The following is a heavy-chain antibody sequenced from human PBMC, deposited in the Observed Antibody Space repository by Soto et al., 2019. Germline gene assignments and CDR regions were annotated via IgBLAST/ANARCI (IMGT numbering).Heavy chain of an antibody. D-gene: IGHD1-26*01. CDR2: ISGSGGST. J-gene: IGHJ4*02. CDR3: ARRGSGSYYDY. V-gene: IGHV3-23*01. Sequence: EVQLLESGGGLVQPGGSLRLSCAASGFTFSSYAIRWVRQAPGKGLVWVSAISGSGGSTYYADSVKGRFTISRDNSKNTLYLQMNSLRAEDTAVYYCARRGSGSYYDYWGQGTLVTVSS. CDR1: GFTFSSYA.